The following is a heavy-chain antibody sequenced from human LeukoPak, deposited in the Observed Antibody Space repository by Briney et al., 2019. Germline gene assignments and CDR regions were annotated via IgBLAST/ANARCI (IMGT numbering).Heavy chain of an antibody. CDR3: ARGLDDYVWGSYLAFDY. V-gene: IGHV4-61*02. J-gene: IGHJ4*02. D-gene: IGHD3-16*02. CDR1: GGSISSGSYY. Sequence: SQTLSLTCTASGGSISSGSYYWSWIRQPAGKGLEWIGRIYTSGSTNYNPSLKSRVTISVDTSKNQFSLKLSSVTAADTAVYYCARGLDDYVWGSYLAFDYWGQGTLVTVSS. CDR2: IYTSGST.